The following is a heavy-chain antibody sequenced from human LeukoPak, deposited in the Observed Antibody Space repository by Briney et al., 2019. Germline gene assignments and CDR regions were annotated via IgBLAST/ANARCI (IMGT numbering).Heavy chain of an antibody. V-gene: IGHV1-8*01. CDR2: MQPESGDT. Sequence: ASVKVSCKASGYDFINYDINWVRQAAGQGLEWMAWMQPESGDTGYAQNFQGRVIMTRDTSIGTVYMELMSLRSDDTAVYYCARVPRDRSSLDSWGQGTLVTVSS. J-gene: IGHJ4*02. CDR1: GYDFINYD. CDR3: ARVPRDRSSLDS. D-gene: IGHD6-6*01.